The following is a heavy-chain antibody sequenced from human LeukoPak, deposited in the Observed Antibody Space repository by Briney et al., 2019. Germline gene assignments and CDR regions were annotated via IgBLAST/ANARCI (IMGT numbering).Heavy chain of an antibody. D-gene: IGHD3-10*01. CDR2: ISSSSSYI. Sequence: GGSLRLSCAASGVTFSSYSMNGVREAPGKGLEWVSSISSSSSYIYYADSVKGRFTIPRDNAKNSLYLQMNSLRAEDTAVYYCARGVPYYYGSGSSQYYYGMDVWGQGTTVTVSS. J-gene: IGHJ6*02. CDR1: GVTFSSYS. V-gene: IGHV3-21*01. CDR3: ARGVPYYYGSGSSQYYYGMDV.